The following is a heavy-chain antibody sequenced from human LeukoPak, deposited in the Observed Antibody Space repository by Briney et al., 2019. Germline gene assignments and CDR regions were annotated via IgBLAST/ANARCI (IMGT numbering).Heavy chain of an antibody. CDR2: INPKSGDA. CDR1: GYTFTGYY. D-gene: IGHD2-2*01. CDR3: ASLTEYCSSTSCYRGPFDY. J-gene: IGHJ4*02. V-gene: IGHV1-2*02. Sequence: ASVKVSCKASGYTFTGYYLHWVRLAPGQGLDWMGWINPKSGDANYAQKFQGRVTMTRDTSISTAYMELSRLRSDDTAVYYCASLTEYCSSTSCYRGPFDYWGQGTLVTVSS.